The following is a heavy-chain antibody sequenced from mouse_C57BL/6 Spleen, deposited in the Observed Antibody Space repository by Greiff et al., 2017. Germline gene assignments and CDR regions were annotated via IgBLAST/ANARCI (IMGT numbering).Heavy chain of an antibody. CDR2: INPSTGGT. V-gene: IGHV1-42*01. CDR1: GYSFTGYY. J-gene: IGHJ3*01. CDR3: ARWRDYAWFAY. Sequence: VQLKESGPELVKPGASVKISCKASGYSFTGYYMNWVKQSPEKSLEWIGEINPSTGGTTYNQKFKAKATLTVDKSSSTAYMQLKSLTSEDSAVYYCARWRDYAWFAYWGQGTLVTVAA. D-gene: IGHD2-4*01.